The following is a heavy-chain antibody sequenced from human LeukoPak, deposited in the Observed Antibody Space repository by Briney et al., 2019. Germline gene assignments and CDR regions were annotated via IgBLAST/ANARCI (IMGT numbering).Heavy chain of an antibody. CDR1: GYTFSDYY. V-gene: IGHV3-11*06. D-gene: IGHD3-22*01. Sequence: GGSLRLSCAASGYTFSDYYMNWIRQAPGKGLEWISYISGSTTYTNYADSVQGRFTISRDNAKNSPYLQMSSLRAEDTAVYYCVLSDSSGVEYFQHWGQGTLVTVSS. CDR2: ISGSTTYT. J-gene: IGHJ1*01. CDR3: VLSDSSGVEYFQH.